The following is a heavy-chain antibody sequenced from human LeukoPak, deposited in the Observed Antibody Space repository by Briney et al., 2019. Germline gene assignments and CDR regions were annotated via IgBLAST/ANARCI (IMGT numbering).Heavy chain of an antibody. V-gene: IGHV3-11*01. CDR2: ISSSGSTI. Sequence: GGSLRLSCAASGFTFSDYYMSWIRQAPGKGLEWVSYISSSGSTIYYADSVKGRFTISRDNAKNSLYLQMNSLRAEDTAVYYCARGQGYCSSTSCYPWFDHWGQGTLVTVSS. CDR1: GFTFSDYY. J-gene: IGHJ5*02. CDR3: ARGQGYCSSTSCYPWFDH. D-gene: IGHD2-2*01.